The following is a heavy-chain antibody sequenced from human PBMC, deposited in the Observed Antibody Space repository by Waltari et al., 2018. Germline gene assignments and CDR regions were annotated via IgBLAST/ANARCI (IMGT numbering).Heavy chain of an antibody. CDR3: AKGRAAYGYYYFGMDV. D-gene: IGHD4-17*01. V-gene: IGHV3-30*18. Sequence: QVQLVEYGGGVVQPGRSLRLSCVASGLSFSTYGMHWVRQAPGKGLEWVAVISYDGGNKYYADSVKGRFTISRDNSKNTLFLQVNSLRAADTAIYYCAKGRAAYGYYYFGMDVWGQGTTVTVSS. CDR1: GLSFSTYG. J-gene: IGHJ6*02. CDR2: ISYDGGNK.